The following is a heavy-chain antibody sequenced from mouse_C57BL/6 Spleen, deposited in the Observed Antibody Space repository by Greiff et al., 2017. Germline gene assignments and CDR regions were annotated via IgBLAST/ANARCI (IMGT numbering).Heavy chain of an antibody. CDR1: GYTFTSYW. Sequence: QVQLQQPGAELVKPGASVKVSCKASGYTFTSYWMHWVKQRPGQGLEWIGRIHPSASDTTYNQKFKGKATLTVDKSSSTAYMQLSSLTSEDAAVYYCAIELTGRAMDYWGQGTSVTVSS. CDR3: AIELTGRAMDY. CDR2: IHPSASDT. D-gene: IGHD4-1*01. V-gene: IGHV1-74*01. J-gene: IGHJ4*01.